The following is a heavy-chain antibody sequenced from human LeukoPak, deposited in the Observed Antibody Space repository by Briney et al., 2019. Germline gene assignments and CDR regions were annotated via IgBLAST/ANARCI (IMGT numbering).Heavy chain of an antibody. V-gene: IGHV1-18*01. Sequence: GASVKVSCKASGYTFTSYGISWVRQAPGQGLEWMGWISAYNGNTNYAQKLQGRVTMTTDTSTSTAYMELRSLRSDDTAVYYCARFGLGTYYYGSGSYGTFDYWGRGTLVTVSS. CDR2: ISAYNGNT. J-gene: IGHJ4*02. CDR1: GYTFTSYG. D-gene: IGHD3-10*01. CDR3: ARFGLGTYYYGSGSYGTFDY.